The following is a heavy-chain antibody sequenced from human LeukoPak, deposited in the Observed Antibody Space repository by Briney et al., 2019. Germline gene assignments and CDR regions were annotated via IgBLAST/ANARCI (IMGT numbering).Heavy chain of an antibody. CDR1: GFTFSSYA. CDR3: AKGVGIEGAGHFDP. D-gene: IGHD6-13*01. V-gene: IGHV3-23*01. Sequence: PGGSLRLSCAASGFTFSSYAMTWVRQAPGKGLEWVSCISGSGYSTYYADSVKGRFTISRDNSKNTLYLQMNSLRGEDTAVYYCAKGVGIEGAGHFDPWGQGTVVTVSS. CDR2: ISGSGYST. J-gene: IGHJ5*02.